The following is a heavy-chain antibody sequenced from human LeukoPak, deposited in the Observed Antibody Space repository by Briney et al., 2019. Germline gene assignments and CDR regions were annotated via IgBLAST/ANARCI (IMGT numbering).Heavy chain of an antibody. J-gene: IGHJ4*02. V-gene: IGHV3-30-3*01. Sequence: PGRSLRLSCAASGFTFSSYAMHWVRQAPGKGLEWVAVISYDGSNKYYADSVKGRFTISRDNSKNTLYLQMNSLRAEDTAVYYCARALEFVTTWFDYWGQGTLVTVSS. D-gene: IGHD4-11*01. CDR2: ISYDGSNK. CDR3: ARALEFVTTWFDY. CDR1: GFTFSSYA.